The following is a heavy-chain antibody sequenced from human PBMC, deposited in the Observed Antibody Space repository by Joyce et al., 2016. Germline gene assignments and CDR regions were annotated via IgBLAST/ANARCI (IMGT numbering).Heavy chain of an antibody. CDR2: SSPYNGNT. J-gene: IGHJ4*02. V-gene: IGHV1-18*01. D-gene: IGHD3-10*01. CDR1: GYTFTTFG. Sequence: QVQLVQSGAEVKEPGASVRVSCKTSGYTFTTFGITWVRQAPGQGLEWMGWSSPYNGNTKFAQEFHDRLTMTTDTSTTTAYMELRSLRFDDTAIYYCARDKGTRMIQGVGNYWGQGTLVTVSS. CDR3: ARDKGTRMIQGVGNY.